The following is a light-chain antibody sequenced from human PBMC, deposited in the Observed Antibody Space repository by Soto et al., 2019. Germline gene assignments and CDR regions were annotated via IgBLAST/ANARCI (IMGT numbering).Light chain of an antibody. V-gene: IGKV1-5*01. CDR1: QSLGRR. CDR2: DAS. J-gene: IGKJ1*01. Sequence: DIQMTQSPSTLSASVGDRVTLTCRASQSLGRRLAWYQQKPGKAPNLLIYDASSLESGVPSRFSGTGSGTEFTLTIISLQPDDFATYYCQHYNSYSNTFGPGTKVDIK. CDR3: QHYNSYSNT.